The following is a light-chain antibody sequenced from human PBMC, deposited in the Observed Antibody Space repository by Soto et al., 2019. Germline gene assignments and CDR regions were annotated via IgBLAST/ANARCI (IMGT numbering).Light chain of an antibody. CDR3: RVWDSRSEHWV. V-gene: IGLV3-21*02. J-gene: IGLJ3*02. Sequence: SYELTQSPSVSVAPGQTARITCGGNNIGSKSVHWYQQKPGQAPVAVVYDDSDRPSGIPERFSGSNSGNKATLTISRVEAGDEADFYCRVWDSRSEHWVFGGGTKVTVL. CDR2: DDS. CDR1: NIGSKS.